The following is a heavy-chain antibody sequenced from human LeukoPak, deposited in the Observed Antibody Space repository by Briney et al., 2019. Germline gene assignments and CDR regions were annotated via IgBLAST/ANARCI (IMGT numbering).Heavy chain of an antibody. CDR1: GYTFTSYG. J-gene: IGHJ4*02. CDR2: ISAYNGNT. Sequence: ASVKVSCKASGYTFTSYGISWVRQAPGQGLEWMGWISAYNGNTNYAQKLQGRVTMTRDTSTSTVYMELSSLRSEDTAVYYCARASKYRYGDYWGQGTLVTVSS. CDR3: ARASKYRYGDY. V-gene: IGHV1-18*01. D-gene: IGHD6-6*01.